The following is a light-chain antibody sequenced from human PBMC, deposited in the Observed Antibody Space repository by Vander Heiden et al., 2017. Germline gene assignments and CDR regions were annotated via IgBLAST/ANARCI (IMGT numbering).Light chain of an antibody. J-gene: IGKJ1*01. CDR1: QSISSY. CDR3: QRSYSTAWT. V-gene: IGKV1-39*01. CDR2: AAS. Sequence: DIQLTPSPSSLSASVGDRVTITCRASQSISSYLNWYQQKPGKAPKLLIYAASSLQSGVPSRFSGSGSGTDFTLTISSLQPEDFATYYCQRSYSTAWTFGQGTKVEIK.